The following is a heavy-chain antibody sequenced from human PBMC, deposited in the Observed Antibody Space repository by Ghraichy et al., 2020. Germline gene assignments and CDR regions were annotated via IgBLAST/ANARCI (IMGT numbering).Heavy chain of an antibody. CDR1: GFTFNDYA. J-gene: IGHJ4*02. CDR3: AKDMISGLRLGEFSLSPTSFDY. Sequence: GGSLRLSCAASGFTFNDYAMHWVRQAPGKGLEWVSGISWSSGSIGYADSVKGRFTISRDNAKNSLYLQMNSLRAEDTALYYCAKDMISGLRLGEFSLSPTSFDYWGQGTLVTVSS. CDR2: ISWSSGSI. D-gene: IGHD3-16*02. V-gene: IGHV3-9*01.